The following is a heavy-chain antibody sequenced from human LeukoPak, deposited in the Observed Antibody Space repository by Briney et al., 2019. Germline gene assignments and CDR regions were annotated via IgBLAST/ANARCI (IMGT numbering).Heavy chain of an antibody. CDR2: IRYDGSNK. CDR1: GFTFSSYG. Sequence: GGSLRLSCAASGFTFSSYGMHWVRQAPGKGLEWVAFIRYDGSNKYYADSVKGRFTISRDNSKNTLYLQMNSLRAEDTAVYYCAKVYSTVTTLGGYWGQGTLVTVSS. J-gene: IGHJ4*02. D-gene: IGHD4-11*01. V-gene: IGHV3-30*02. CDR3: AKVYSTVTTLGGY.